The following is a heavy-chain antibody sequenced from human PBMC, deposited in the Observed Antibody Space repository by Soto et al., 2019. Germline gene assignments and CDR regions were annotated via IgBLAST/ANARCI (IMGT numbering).Heavy chain of an antibody. V-gene: IGHV3-21*06. J-gene: IGHJ4*02. CDR1: GFTFTRYS. CDR3: ARAPQDLTPTLDY. Sequence: GGSLRLSCAASGFTFTRYSVNWVRQAPGKGLEWVSSISSTTNYIYYGDSMKGRFTISRDNAENSLYLEMNSLRAEDTDVYYCARAPQDLTPTLDYWGQGTLGIFSS. CDR2: ISSTTNYI.